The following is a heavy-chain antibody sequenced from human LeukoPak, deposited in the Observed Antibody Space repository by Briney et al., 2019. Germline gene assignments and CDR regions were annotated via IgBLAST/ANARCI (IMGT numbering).Heavy chain of an antibody. CDR3: AKDVNYYDSSGYSIFQH. D-gene: IGHD3-22*01. CDR1: GFTVSSNS. Sequence: GGSLRLSCTVSGFTVSSNSMSWVRQAPGKGLEWVSFIYSDNTHYSDSVKGRFTISRDNSKNTLYLQMNSLRAEDTAVYYCAKDVNYYDSSGYSIFQHWGQGTLVTVSS. J-gene: IGHJ1*01. V-gene: IGHV3-53*01. CDR2: IYSDNT.